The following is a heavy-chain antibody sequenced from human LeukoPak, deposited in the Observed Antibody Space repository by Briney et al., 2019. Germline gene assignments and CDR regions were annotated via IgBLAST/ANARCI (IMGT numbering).Heavy chain of an antibody. CDR2: ITSGGGST. D-gene: IGHD2-2*01. V-gene: IGHV3-23*01. J-gene: IGHJ4*02. CDR1: GFTFSRYA. CDR3: TKDHPDCRGTSCLLFDS. Sequence: GGSLRLSCAASGFTFSRYAMSWVRQAPGKGLEWVSMITSGGGSTYHADSVKGRFTISRDNSKNTLYLQMTSLRAEDTAVYYCTKDHPDCRGTSCLLFDSWGQGTLVTVSS.